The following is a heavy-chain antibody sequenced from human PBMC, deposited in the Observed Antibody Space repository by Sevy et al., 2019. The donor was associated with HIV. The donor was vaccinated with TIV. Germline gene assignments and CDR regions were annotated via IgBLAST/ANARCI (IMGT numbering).Heavy chain of an antibody. CDR2: IKEDGSEQ. CDR1: GFTFTSYW. V-gene: IGHV3-7*01. Sequence: GGSLRLSCAASGFTFTSYWMSWVRQAPGKGLGWLAVIKEDGSEQYYVDSVKGRFTISRDNAMDLVYLQMNSLRVEDTALYYCATGWYTSREDSWGQGILVTVSS. CDR3: ATGWYTSREDS. D-gene: IGHD6-19*01. J-gene: IGHJ4*02.